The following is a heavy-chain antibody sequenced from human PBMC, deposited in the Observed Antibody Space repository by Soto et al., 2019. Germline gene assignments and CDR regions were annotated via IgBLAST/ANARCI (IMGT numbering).Heavy chain of an antibody. J-gene: IGHJ4*02. CDR3: ARDGHPSTVPDNPPEF. V-gene: IGHV3-30*03. D-gene: IGHD4-17*01. CDR1: GFGFSHYA. CDR2: ISYDGNAK. Sequence: QVRLAESGGGVVQPGRSLRLSCAASGFGFSHYAFHWVRQAPGKGLEWLTVISYDGNAKFYGDSVKGRFTVSRDNSHNTVYLQMTSLRIEDTARYYCARDGHPSTVPDNPPEFWGQGTLVTVSS.